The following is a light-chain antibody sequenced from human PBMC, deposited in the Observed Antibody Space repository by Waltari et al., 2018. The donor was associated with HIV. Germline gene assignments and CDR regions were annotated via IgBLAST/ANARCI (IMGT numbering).Light chain of an antibody. V-gene: IGLV1-44*01. CDR2: KDD. CDR3: AAWDDTLKVYV. J-gene: IGLJ1*01. CDR1: GPNIRGNH. Sequence: QSLLAQPPSVSGAPGQRVTISCSGSGPNIRGNHVNWYQQLPVTAPRVLIYKDDQRPSGVPARFSGSKAGTTASLAISGLQSEDEADYYCAAWDDTLKVYVFGTGTKVTVL.